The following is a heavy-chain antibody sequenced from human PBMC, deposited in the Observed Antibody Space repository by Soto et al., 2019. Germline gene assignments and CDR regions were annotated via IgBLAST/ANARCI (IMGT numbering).Heavy chain of an antibody. D-gene: IGHD2-15*01. J-gene: IGHJ5*02. V-gene: IGHV5-51*01. CDR1: RYSFTSHC. CDR2: IYPGDSDT. Sequence: GESLKLSCTVSRYSFTSHCIGCVREMPGKGLEWMGIIYPGDSDTRYSPSFQGQVTISADKSISTAYLQWSSLKASDTAMYYCASLYCSGGSCYSEWVNWFDPWGQGTLVTVSS. CDR3: ASLYCSGGSCYSEWVNWFDP.